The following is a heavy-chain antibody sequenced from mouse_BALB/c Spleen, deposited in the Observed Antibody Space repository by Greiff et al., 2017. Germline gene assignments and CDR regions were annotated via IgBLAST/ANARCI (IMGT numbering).Heavy chain of an antibody. CDR3: ARKRYYAMDY. J-gene: IGHJ2*01. D-gene: IGHD1-1*01. Sequence: VQLQQSGAELVRPGALVKLSCKASGFNIKDYYMHWVKQRPEQGLEWIGWIDPENGNTIYDPKFPGKASITADTSSNTAYLQLSSLTTEDTAVYYCARKRYYAMDYWGQGTTLTVSS. CDR1: GFNIKDYY. CDR2: IDPENGNT. V-gene: IGHV14-1*02.